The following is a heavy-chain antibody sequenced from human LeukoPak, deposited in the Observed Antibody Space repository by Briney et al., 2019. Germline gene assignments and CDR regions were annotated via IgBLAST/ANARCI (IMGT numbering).Heavy chain of an antibody. D-gene: IGHD1-26*01. Sequence: SETLSLTCAVSGGSISSYYWSWIRQPPGKGLEWIGYIYYSGSTNYNPSLKSRVTISVDTSKNQFSLKLSSVTAADTAVYYCARDGSGSYYFDYWAREPWSPSPQ. V-gene: IGHV4-59*01. CDR2: IYYSGST. J-gene: IGHJ4*02. CDR1: GGSISSYY. CDR3: ARDGSGSYYFDY.